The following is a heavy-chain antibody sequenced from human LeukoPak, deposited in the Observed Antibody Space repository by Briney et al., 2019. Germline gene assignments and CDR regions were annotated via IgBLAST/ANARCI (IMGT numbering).Heavy chain of an antibody. J-gene: IGHJ4*02. Sequence: SSETLSLTCNVSGGSIINYYWTWVRQPPGKGLEWIGDIYDYGTTNYNPSLKSRVTISVDTSKNQFSLSLTSVTAADTAVYYCARGIRYGNDFWGQGTLVTVSS. CDR1: GGSIINYY. D-gene: IGHD6-13*01. CDR3: ARGIRYGNDF. V-gene: IGHV4-59*01. CDR2: IYDYGTT.